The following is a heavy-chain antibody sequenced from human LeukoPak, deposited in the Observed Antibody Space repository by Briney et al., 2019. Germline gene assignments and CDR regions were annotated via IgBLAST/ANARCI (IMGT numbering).Heavy chain of an antibody. Sequence: SETLSLTCAVYGWSFSGYYWSWIRQPPGRGLEWIGEINHSGSTNYNPSLKSRVTISVDTSKNQFSLKLSSVTAADTAVYYCARVKVVVVAATPGFDYWGQGTLVTVSS. V-gene: IGHV4-34*01. CDR3: ARVKVVVVAATPGFDY. CDR2: INHSGST. CDR1: GWSFSGYY. J-gene: IGHJ4*02. D-gene: IGHD2-15*01.